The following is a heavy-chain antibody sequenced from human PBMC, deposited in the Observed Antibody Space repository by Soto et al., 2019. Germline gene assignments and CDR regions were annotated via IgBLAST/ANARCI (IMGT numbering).Heavy chain of an antibody. D-gene: IGHD2-15*01. V-gene: IGHV5-51*01. CDR2: IYPGDSDT. CDR1: GYSFTSYW. CDR3: ARGYCIGGSCYSGGYYYYYMYV. J-gene: IGHJ6*03. Sequence: GESLKISCKGSGYSFTSYWIGWVRQMPGKGLEWMGIIYPGDSDTRYSPSFQGQVTISADKSISTAYLQWSSLKASDTAMYYCARGYCIGGSCYSGGYYYYYMYVWGKGTTVTVSS.